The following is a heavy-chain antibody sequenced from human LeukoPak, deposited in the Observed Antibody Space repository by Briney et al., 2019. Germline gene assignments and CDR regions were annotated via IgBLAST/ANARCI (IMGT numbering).Heavy chain of an antibody. Sequence: GGSLRLSCAASGFTFSSYAMSWVRQAPGKGLEWVSAISGSGGSTYYADSVKGRFTISRDNSKNTLYLHMNSLRAEDTAVYYCAKYSRAAVAGNGYSDYWGQGTLVTVSS. CDR1: GFTFSSYA. CDR2: ISGSGGST. V-gene: IGHV3-23*01. D-gene: IGHD6-19*01. J-gene: IGHJ4*02. CDR3: AKYSRAAVAGNGYSDY.